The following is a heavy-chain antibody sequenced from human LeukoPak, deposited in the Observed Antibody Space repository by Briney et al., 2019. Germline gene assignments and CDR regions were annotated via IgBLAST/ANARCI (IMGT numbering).Heavy chain of an antibody. D-gene: IGHD6-13*01. J-gene: IGHJ4*02. CDR3: ARVGSEMYSRPLDY. CDR1: GGSISSGSYY. V-gene: IGHV4-61*02. Sequence: MSSQTLSLTCTVSGGSISSGSYYWSWIRQPAGKGLEWIGRIYTSGSTNYNPSLKSRVTISVDTSKNQFSLKLSSVTAADTAVYYCARVGSEMYSRPLDYWGQGTLVTVSS. CDR2: IYTSGST.